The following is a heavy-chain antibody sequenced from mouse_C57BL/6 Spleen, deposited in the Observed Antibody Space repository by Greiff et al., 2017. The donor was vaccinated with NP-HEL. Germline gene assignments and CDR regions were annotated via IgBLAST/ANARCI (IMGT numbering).Heavy chain of an antibody. V-gene: IGHV2-2*01. CDR2: LWSGGST. CDR3: ARNYYGSSHFDY. Sequence: VQLQESGPGLVQPSQSLSITCTVSGFSLTSYGVHWVRQSPGKGLEWLGVLWSGGSTDYNAAFISRLSISKDNSTSQVFFKMNSLQADDTAIYYCARNYYGSSHFDYWGQGTTLTVSS. D-gene: IGHD1-1*01. J-gene: IGHJ2*01. CDR1: GFSLTSYG.